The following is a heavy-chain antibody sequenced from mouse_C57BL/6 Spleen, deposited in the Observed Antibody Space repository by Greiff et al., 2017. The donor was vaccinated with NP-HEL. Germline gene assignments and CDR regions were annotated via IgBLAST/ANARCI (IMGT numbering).Heavy chain of an antibody. Sequence: VQLQQSGAELVKPGASVKMSCKASGYPFTTYPIEWMKQNHGKSLEWIGNFHPYNDDTKYNEKFKGKATLTVEKSSSTVYLELSRLTSDDSAVYYCARGPIYYYGSSYGDYAMDYWGQGTSVTVSS. D-gene: IGHD1-1*01. CDR3: ARGPIYYYGSSYGDYAMDY. J-gene: IGHJ4*01. CDR1: GYPFTTYP. V-gene: IGHV1-47*01. CDR2: FHPYNDDT.